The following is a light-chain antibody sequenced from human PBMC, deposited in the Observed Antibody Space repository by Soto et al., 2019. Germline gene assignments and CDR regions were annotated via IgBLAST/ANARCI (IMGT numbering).Light chain of an antibody. V-gene: IGKV3-20*01. Sequence: EFVLTQSPGTLSLSPGERATLSCRASQTVRNNYLAWYQQKPGQAPRLLIYDASSRATGIPDRFSGGGSGTDFTLTISGLQPEDFATYYCLQDYNYPLTFGGGTKVDIK. CDR2: DAS. J-gene: IGKJ4*01. CDR3: LQDYNYPLT. CDR1: QTVRNNY.